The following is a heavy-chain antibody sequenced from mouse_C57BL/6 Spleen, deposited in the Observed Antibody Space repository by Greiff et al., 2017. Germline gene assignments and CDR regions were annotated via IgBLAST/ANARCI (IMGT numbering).Heavy chain of an antibody. Sequence: EVKLVESGPGLVKPSQSLSLTCSVTGYSITSGYYWNWIRQFPGNKLEWMGYISYDGSNNYNPSLKNRISITRDTAKNQFFLKLNSVTTEDTATYYCARRYYYGSSWYFDVWGTGTTVTVSS. CDR1: GYSITSGYY. CDR3: ARRYYYGSSWYFDV. CDR2: ISYDGSN. D-gene: IGHD1-1*01. V-gene: IGHV3-6*01. J-gene: IGHJ1*03.